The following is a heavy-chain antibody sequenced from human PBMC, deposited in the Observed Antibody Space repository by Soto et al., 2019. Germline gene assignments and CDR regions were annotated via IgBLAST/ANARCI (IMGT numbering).Heavy chain of an antibody. V-gene: IGHV3-23*01. J-gene: IGHJ6*02. CDR3: AKVHTLPDTAMVPTPYYYYYGMDV. Sequence: GGSLRLSCAASGFTFSSYAMSWVRQAPGKGLEWVSAISGSGGSTDYADSVKGRFTISRDNSKNTLYLQMNSLRAEDTAVYYCAKVHTLPDTAMVPTPYYYYYGMDVWGQGTTVTVSS. D-gene: IGHD5-18*01. CDR2: ISGSGGST. CDR1: GFTFSSYA.